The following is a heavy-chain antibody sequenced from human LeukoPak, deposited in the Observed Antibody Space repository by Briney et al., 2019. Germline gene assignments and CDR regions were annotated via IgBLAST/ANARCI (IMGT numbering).Heavy chain of an antibody. Sequence: GGSLRLSCAASGFTLNSYNMNWVRQAPGKGLEWVAVIWYDGSNKYYADSVKGRFTISRDNSKDTLYLQMNSLRAEDTAMYYCASQMVAASSYWGQGTLVTVSS. CDR3: ASQMVAASSY. CDR2: IWYDGSNK. V-gene: IGHV3-33*08. D-gene: IGHD2-15*01. CDR1: GFTLNSYN. J-gene: IGHJ4*02.